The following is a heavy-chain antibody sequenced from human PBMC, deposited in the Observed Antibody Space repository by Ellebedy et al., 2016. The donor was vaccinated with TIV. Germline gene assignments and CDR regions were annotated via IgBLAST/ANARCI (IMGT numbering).Heavy chain of an antibody. D-gene: IGHD2-2*01. Sequence: ASVKVSCKTSGYTFTGYYIHWVRQAPGQGLEWMGWINPDTGGTACAQKFQGWVTMTRDTSISAAYMELNRLTSDDTAVYFCARMRHGTSALDYWGQGTLITVSS. CDR2: INPDTGGT. CDR1: GYTFTGYY. V-gene: IGHV1-2*04. CDR3: ARMRHGTSALDY. J-gene: IGHJ4*02.